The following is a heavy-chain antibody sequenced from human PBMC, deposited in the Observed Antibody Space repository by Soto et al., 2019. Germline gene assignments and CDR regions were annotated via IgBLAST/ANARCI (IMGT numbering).Heavy chain of an antibody. CDR1: GGSISSYY. J-gene: IGHJ6*02. CDR3: ARDMGYYYGSGSYGNYYGMDV. D-gene: IGHD3-10*01. Sequence: PSETLSLTCTVSGGSISSYYWSWIRQPPGKGQEWIGYIYYSGSTNYNPSLKSRVTISVDTSKNQFSLKLSSVTAADTAVYYCARDMGYYYGSGSYGNYYGMDVWGQGTTVTVSS. CDR2: IYYSGST. V-gene: IGHV4-59*12.